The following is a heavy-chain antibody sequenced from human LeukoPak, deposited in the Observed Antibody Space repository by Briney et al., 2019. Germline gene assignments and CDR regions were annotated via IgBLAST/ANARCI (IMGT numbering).Heavy chain of an antibody. V-gene: IGHV3-21*01. J-gene: IGHJ4*02. CDR1: GFTFSSYS. CDR2: ISSSSSYI. CDR3: ARGGDSSGWTIDY. Sequence: PGGSLRVSCAASGFTFSSYSMNWVRQAPGKGLEWVSSISSSSSYIYYADSVKGRFTISRDNARNSLYLQMNSLRAEDTAVYYCARGGDSSGWTIDYWGQGTLVTVSS. D-gene: IGHD6-19*01.